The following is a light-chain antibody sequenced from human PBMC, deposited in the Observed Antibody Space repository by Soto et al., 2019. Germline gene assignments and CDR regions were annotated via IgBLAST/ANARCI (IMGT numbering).Light chain of an antibody. J-gene: IGKJ5*01. CDR1: QGISGW. Sequence: DIQMNQSPSSVSASVGDRGTIXXRASQGISGWVAGDQQKPGTAPQIXRDSASSLQRLGPSMFSGRGAVTDFTLTSSSLQPEDFATYYCQQAHRVTRTFGPGTRLEIK. CDR2: SAS. V-gene: IGKV1-12*01. CDR3: QQAHRVTRT.